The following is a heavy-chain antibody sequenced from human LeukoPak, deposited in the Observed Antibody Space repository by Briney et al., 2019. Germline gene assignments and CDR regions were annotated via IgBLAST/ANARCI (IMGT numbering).Heavy chain of an antibody. Sequence: KPSETLSLTCTVSGGSISSYYWSWIRQPPGKRLEWIGYIYYSGSTNYNPSLKSRVTISVDTSKNQFSLKLSSVTAADTAVYYCARDYYDSSGYSYFDYWGQGTLVTVSS. J-gene: IGHJ4*02. D-gene: IGHD3-22*01. V-gene: IGHV4-59*01. CDR2: IYYSGST. CDR3: ARDYYDSSGYSYFDY. CDR1: GGSISSYY.